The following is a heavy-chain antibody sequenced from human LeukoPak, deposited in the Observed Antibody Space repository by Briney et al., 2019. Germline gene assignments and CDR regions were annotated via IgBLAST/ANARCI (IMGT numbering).Heavy chain of an antibody. V-gene: IGHV4-59*08. CDR2: VYYSGST. CDR3: ARIEHPPGVSIAAAGQFDY. Sequence: SETLSLTCTVSGGSISNYYWSWIRQPPGKGLEYIGHVYYSGSTDYNPSLKSRLAISVDDSMNQFSLKLSSVTAADTAVYYCARIEHPPGVSIAAAGQFDYWGQGTLVTVSS. CDR1: GGSISNYY. D-gene: IGHD6-13*01. J-gene: IGHJ4*02.